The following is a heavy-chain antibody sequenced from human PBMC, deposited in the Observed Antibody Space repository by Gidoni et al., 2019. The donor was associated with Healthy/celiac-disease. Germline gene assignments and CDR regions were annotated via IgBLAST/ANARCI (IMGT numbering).Heavy chain of an antibody. Sequence: DVQLVESHGVLLHPGGSLRLSCSDSAFTFPSYAMHCVRQAPVKGLEYVSAISSNGGSTYYADSVKGRVTISRENSKNTLYLQMSSLRAEDTDVYYCVKGRGSGLTPVPVDYWGQGTLVTVSS. CDR3: VKGRGSGLTPVPVDY. D-gene: IGHD2-2*01. J-gene: IGHJ4*02. CDR2: ISSNGGST. CDR1: AFTFPSYA. V-gene: IGHV3-64D*09.